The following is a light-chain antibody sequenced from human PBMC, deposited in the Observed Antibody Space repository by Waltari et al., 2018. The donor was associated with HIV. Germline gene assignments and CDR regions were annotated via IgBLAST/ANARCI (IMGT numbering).Light chain of an antibody. J-gene: IGLJ1*01. CDR2: GNS. CDR1: SANIGAGYY. Sequence: QSVLTQPPSVSGAPGQRVTISCHGSSANIGAGYYVHWYQQLPGTAPKLLSYGNSNRPSGVPDRFSGSKSGTSASLAITGLQAEDEADYYCQSHDSSLSGYVFGTGTKVTVL. CDR3: QSHDSSLSGYV. V-gene: IGLV1-40*01.